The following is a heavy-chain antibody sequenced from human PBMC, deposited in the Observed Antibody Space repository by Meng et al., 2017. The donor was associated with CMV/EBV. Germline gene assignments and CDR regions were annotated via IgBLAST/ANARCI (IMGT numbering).Heavy chain of an antibody. D-gene: IGHD1-1*01. J-gene: IGHJ4*02. CDR3: ASGPNWNYFDY. Sequence: SETLSLTCTVSGGSISSYYWSWIRQPPGKGLEWIGYIYYSGSTNYNPSLKSRVTISVDTSKNQFSLKLSSVTAADTAVDYCASGPNWNYFDYWGQGTLVTVSS. CDR1: GGSISSYY. V-gene: IGHV4-59*01. CDR2: IYYSGST.